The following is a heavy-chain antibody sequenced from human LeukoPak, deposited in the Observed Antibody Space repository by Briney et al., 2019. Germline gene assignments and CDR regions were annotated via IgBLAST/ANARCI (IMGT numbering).Heavy chain of an antibody. CDR2: MTPNSGNT. V-gene: IGHV1-8*01. CDR3: ARGLGSSWYLIDY. Sequence: MTPNSGNTGYAQKFQGRVTMTRNTSISTAYMELSSLRSEDTAVYYCARGLGSSWYLIDYWGQGTLVTVSS. J-gene: IGHJ4*02. D-gene: IGHD6-13*01.